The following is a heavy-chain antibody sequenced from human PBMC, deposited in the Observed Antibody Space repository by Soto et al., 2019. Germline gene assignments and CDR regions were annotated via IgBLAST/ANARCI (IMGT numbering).Heavy chain of an antibody. CDR2: IYFTGAT. CDR3: VRIPRRGYSYGIDS. V-gene: IGHV4-31*02. Sequence: WTWIRLHPGEGLEWIGHIYFTGATYSNPSLRSRLTMSVDTSTNQFSLKLTSVTAADTATYYCVRIPRRGYSYGIDSWGQGTQVIVSS. D-gene: IGHD2-21*02. J-gene: IGHJ4*02.